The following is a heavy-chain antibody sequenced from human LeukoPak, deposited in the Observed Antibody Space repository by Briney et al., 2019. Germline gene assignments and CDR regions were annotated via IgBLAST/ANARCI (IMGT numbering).Heavy chain of an antibody. CDR3: ASSSHDIVVVPAAIPNWFDP. J-gene: IGHJ5*02. Sequence: PSHTLSLTCTVSAGSISSGGYCWSWIRQHPGKGLEWIGYIYYSGSTYYNPSLKTRVTISVDTSKNQFSLKLSSVTAADTAVYYCASSSHDIVVVPAAIPNWFDPWGQGTLVTVSS. D-gene: IGHD2-2*02. CDR1: AGSISSGGYC. V-gene: IGHV4-31*03. CDR2: IYYSGST.